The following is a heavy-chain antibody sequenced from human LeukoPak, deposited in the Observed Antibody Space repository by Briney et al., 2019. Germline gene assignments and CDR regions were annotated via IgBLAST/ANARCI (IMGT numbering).Heavy chain of an antibody. V-gene: IGHV4-30-4*01. CDR3: ARDLGYGGNGAFDI. D-gene: IGHD4-23*01. CDR1: GGSISSGDYY. Sequence: PSETLSLTCTVSGGSISSGDYYWSWIRQPPGKGLEWIGYVYYSGSTYYNPSLKSRVTISVDTSKNQFSLKLSSVTAVDTAVYYCARDLGYGGNGAFDIWGQGTMVTVSS. CDR2: VYYSGST. J-gene: IGHJ3*02.